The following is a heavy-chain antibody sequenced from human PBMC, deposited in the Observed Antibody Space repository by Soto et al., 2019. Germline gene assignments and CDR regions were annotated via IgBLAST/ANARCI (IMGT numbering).Heavy chain of an antibody. Sequence: QVQLQESGPGLVKPSETLSLTCTVSGGSISSYYWSWIRQPPGKGLEWIGYIYYSGSTNYNPSLKSRVTISVDTSKNQFSLKLSSVTAADTAVYYCARSYSSSWYLREVEYFQHWGQGTLVTVSS. D-gene: IGHD6-13*01. V-gene: IGHV4-59*08. CDR2: IYYSGST. CDR3: ARSYSSSWYLREVEYFQH. J-gene: IGHJ1*01. CDR1: GGSISSYY.